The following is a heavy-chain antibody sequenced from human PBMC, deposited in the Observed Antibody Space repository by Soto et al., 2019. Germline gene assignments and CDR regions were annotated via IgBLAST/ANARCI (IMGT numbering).Heavy chain of an antibody. D-gene: IGHD2-2*01. Sequence: GGSLRLSCTGPGFTFGDFGMSWFRQAPGKGLEWLSFIRSKGYGGTTESAASVRGRFITSRDDSKSIAYLQMNSLKTEDTAVYYCASLTSWSQEYYYGMDVWGQGTTVTVSS. CDR2: IRSKGYGGTT. CDR1: GFTFGDFG. V-gene: IGHV3-49*03. CDR3: ASLTSWSQEYYYGMDV. J-gene: IGHJ6*02.